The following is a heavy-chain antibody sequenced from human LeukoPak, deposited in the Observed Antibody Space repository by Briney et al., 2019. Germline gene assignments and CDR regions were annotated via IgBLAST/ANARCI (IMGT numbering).Heavy chain of an antibody. Sequence: GGSLRLSCAASGFTFSSYSMNWVRQAPGEGLEWVSSISSSSSYIYYADSVKGRFTISRDNAKNSLYLQMNSLRAEDTAVYYCARDGGRLGYCSSTSCPDFDYWGQGTLVTVSS. CDR2: ISSSSSYI. CDR1: GFTFSSYS. CDR3: ARDGGRLGYCSSTSCPDFDY. D-gene: IGHD2-2*01. V-gene: IGHV3-21*01. J-gene: IGHJ4*02.